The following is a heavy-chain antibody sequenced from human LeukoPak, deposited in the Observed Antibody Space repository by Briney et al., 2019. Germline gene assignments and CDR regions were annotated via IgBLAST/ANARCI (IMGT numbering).Heavy chain of an antibody. Sequence: SETLSLTCTVSGGSINSNYYYWGWIRQPPGKGLEWIGSIYYSGSTYYNPSLKSRVTISVDTSKNQFSLKLSSVTAADTAVYYCAAQGRCSGGSCYGVDYWGQGTLVTVSS. V-gene: IGHV4-39*01. CDR3: AAQGRCSGGSCYGVDY. CDR1: GGSINSNYYY. CDR2: IYYSGST. D-gene: IGHD2-15*01. J-gene: IGHJ4*02.